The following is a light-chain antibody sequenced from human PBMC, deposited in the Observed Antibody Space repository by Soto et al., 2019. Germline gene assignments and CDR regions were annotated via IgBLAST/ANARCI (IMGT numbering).Light chain of an antibody. CDR3: QQYCSSRT. J-gene: IGKJ1*01. Sequence: EIVLTQSPGTLSLSPGERATLSCRASQSVSSSYLAWYQQKPGQAPRLLIYGASSRATGIPDRFSGSGSGTDFTRTSSRLEPEDFAVYYCQQYCSSRTLGQGTQVEIK. CDR2: GAS. CDR1: QSVSSSY. V-gene: IGKV3-20*01.